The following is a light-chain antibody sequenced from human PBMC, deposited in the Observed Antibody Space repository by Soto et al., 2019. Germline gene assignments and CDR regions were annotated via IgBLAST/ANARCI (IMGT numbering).Light chain of an antibody. V-gene: IGKV1-6*01. CDR3: QQSTSFPRT. CDR1: QGIRND. CDR2: ASS. J-gene: IGKJ1*01. Sequence: AIQITQSPSSLSASVGDRVTITCRASQGIRNDLGWYQQKPGKAPKLLISASSSLQSGVPSRFSGSGSGTDFTLTISSLQPEDFATYYCQQSTSFPRTFGQGTKVDIK.